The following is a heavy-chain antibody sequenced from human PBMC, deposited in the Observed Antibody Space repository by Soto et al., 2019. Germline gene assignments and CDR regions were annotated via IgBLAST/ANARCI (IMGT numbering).Heavy chain of an antibody. Sequence: QVQLQESGPGLVKPSETLSLTCTVSGGSISSYYWSWIRQPPGKGLEWIGYIYYSGSTNYNPSLKSRVTISVDTSKNQFSLKLSSVTAADTVVYYCARSGGDYGKEDFDYWGQGTLVTVSS. J-gene: IGHJ4*02. D-gene: IGHD4-17*01. CDR2: IYYSGST. V-gene: IGHV4-59*08. CDR3: ARSGGDYGKEDFDY. CDR1: GGSISSYY.